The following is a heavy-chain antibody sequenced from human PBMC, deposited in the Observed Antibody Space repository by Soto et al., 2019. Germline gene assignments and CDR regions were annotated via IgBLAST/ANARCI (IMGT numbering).Heavy chain of an antibody. CDR3: ARDLTFSGSYSEKGYYYYGMDV. V-gene: IGHV1-3*01. Sequence: ASVKVSCKASGYTFTSYAMHWVRQAPGQRLEWMGWINAGNGNTKYSQKLQGRVTMTTDTSTSTAYMELRSLRSDDTAVYYCARDLTFSGSYSEKGYYYYGMDVWGQGTTVTVSS. J-gene: IGHJ6*02. D-gene: IGHD1-26*01. CDR1: GYTFTSYA. CDR2: INAGNGNT.